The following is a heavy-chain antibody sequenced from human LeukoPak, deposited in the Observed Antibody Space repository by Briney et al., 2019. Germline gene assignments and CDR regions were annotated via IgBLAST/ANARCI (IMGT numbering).Heavy chain of an antibody. D-gene: IGHD1-14*01. CDR3: ARVDNGGFTWSLYYFDY. V-gene: IGHV1-18*01. Sequence: ASVKVSCKASGYSFISYGLYWVRQAPGQRLEWMGWISPYNGNTNYAQNLQGRVTMTTDTSTSTAYMELRSLRSDDTAVYYCARVDNGGFTWSLYYFDYWGQGTLVTVSS. CDR2: ISPYNGNT. J-gene: IGHJ4*02. CDR1: GYSFISYG.